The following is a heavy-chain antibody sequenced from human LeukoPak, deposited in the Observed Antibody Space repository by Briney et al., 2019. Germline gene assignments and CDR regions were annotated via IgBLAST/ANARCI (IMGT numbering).Heavy chain of an antibody. J-gene: IGHJ5*02. CDR2: IDASGGST. D-gene: IGHD6-19*01. CDR1: GFTFSSYA. Sequence: GGSLRLSCAASGFTFSSYAMSWVRQAPGKGLEWVSSIDASGGSTYYADSVKGRFTISRDNSKNTFYLQMNSLRADDTTVYYCAKGSGSGWYGWFAPWGQGTLVTVSS. CDR3: AKGSGSGWYGWFAP. V-gene: IGHV3-23*01.